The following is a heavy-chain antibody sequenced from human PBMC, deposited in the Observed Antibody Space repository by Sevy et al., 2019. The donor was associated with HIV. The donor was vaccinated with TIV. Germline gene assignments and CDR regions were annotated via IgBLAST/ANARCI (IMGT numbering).Heavy chain of an antibody. CDR1: GGTFSSYA. J-gene: IGHJ4*02. Sequence: ASVKVSCNASGGTFSSYAISWVRQAPGQGLEWMGGIIPIFGTANYAQKFQGRVTITADESTSTAYMELSSLRSEDTAVYYCARRGYSYGHLFDYWGQGTLVTVSS. CDR2: IIPIFGTA. CDR3: ARRGYSYGHLFDY. V-gene: IGHV1-69*13. D-gene: IGHD5-18*01.